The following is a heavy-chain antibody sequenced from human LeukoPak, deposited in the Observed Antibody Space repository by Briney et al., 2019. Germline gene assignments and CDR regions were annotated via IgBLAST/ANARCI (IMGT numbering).Heavy chain of an antibody. V-gene: IGHV3-74*01. J-gene: IGHJ4*02. CDR3: ARDIYGGHDY. Sequence: GGSLRLSCAGSGFTSSSHGVHWVRQAPGKGLVWVSHIKSDGSSTNYADSVKGRFTISRDNAKNTLYLQMNSLRAEDTAVYYCARDIYGGHDYWGQGTLLTVSS. CDR1: GFTSSSHG. CDR2: IKSDGSST. D-gene: IGHD2-21*01.